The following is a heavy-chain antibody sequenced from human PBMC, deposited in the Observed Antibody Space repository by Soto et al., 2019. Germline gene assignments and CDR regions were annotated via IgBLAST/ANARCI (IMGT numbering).Heavy chain of an antibody. CDR3: ARDLDCSSSSQCYYGMDV. J-gene: IGHJ6*02. V-gene: IGHV4-38-2*02. Sequence: SETLSLTCAVSGYSISSGYYWGWIRQPPGKGLEWIGSIYHSGSTYYNPSLKSRVTISVDTSRNQFSLKLSSVTAADTAVYYCARDLDCSSSSQCYYGMDVWGQGTTVTVSS. CDR1: GYSISSGYY. CDR2: IYHSGST. D-gene: IGHD6-6*01.